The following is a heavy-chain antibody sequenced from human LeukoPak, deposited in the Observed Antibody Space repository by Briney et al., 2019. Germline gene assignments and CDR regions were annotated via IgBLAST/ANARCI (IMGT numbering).Heavy chain of an antibody. V-gene: IGHV4-34*01. CDR1: GGSFSGYY. Sequence: PSETLSLTCAVYGGSFSGYYWSWIRQPPGKGLEWIGEINHSGSTNYNPSLKGRVTISVDTSKNQFSLKLSSVTAADTAVYYCTRVLLWFGAYMDVWGKGTTVTVSS. CDR2: INHSGST. CDR3: TRVLLWFGAYMDV. D-gene: IGHD3-10*01. J-gene: IGHJ6*04.